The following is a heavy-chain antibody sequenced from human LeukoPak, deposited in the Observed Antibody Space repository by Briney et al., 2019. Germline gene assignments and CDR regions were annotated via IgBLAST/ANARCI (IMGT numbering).Heavy chain of an antibody. CDR3: ARDGGYYDFWSGYNAQPFNLDY. J-gene: IGHJ4*02. V-gene: IGHV1-2*02. D-gene: IGHD3-3*01. CDR2: INPNSGGT. Sequence: GASVKVSCKASGYTFTGYYMHWVRQAPGQGLEWMGWINPNSGGTNYAQKFQGRVTMTRDTSISTAYMELSRLRSDDTAVYYCARDGGYYDFWSGYNAQPFNLDYWGQGTLVTVSS. CDR1: GYTFTGYY.